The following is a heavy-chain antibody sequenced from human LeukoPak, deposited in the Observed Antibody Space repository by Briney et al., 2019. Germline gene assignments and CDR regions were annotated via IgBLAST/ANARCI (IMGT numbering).Heavy chain of an antibody. CDR1: GGSISSYY. Sequence: SETLSLTXTVSGGSISSYYWSWIRQPAGKGLEWIGRIYTSGSTNYNPSLKSRVTMSVDTSKNQFSLKLSSVTAADTAVYYCASTPTIAAAGPNWFDPWGQGTLVTVSS. CDR2: IYTSGST. CDR3: ASTPTIAAAGPNWFDP. V-gene: IGHV4-4*07. D-gene: IGHD6-13*01. J-gene: IGHJ5*02.